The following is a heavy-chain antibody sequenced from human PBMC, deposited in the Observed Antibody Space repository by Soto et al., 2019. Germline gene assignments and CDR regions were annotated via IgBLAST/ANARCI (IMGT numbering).Heavy chain of an antibody. CDR2: IYQTVGR. V-gene: IGHV4-4*02. J-gene: IGHJ6*02. CDR1: GASLNNTYW. Sequence: XATLSLASFLSGASLNNTYWWSWFRQATEKGLEGIGEIYQTVGRSSTPALRGRISLSLDTSKTQNSLKLTSGTAADTAVYYCARAVYCSTANCWDDFHYYNIDVWGQGTAVTVSS. CDR3: ARAVYCSTANCWDDFHYYNIDV. D-gene: IGHD2-2*01.